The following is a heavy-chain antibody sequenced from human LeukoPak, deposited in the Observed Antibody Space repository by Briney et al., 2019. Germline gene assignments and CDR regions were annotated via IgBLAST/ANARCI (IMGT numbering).Heavy chain of an antibody. V-gene: IGHV3-30*04. CDR1: GFTFSSYA. J-gene: IGHJ4*02. CDR3: ARAVGGYFDY. Sequence: GGSLRLSCAASGFTFSSYAMYWVRQAPGKGLEWVAVISYDESNKYYADSVKGRFTISRDNSKNTLYLQMNSLRAEDTAVYYCARAVGGYFDYWGQGTLVTASS. CDR2: ISYDESNK. D-gene: IGHD2-15*01.